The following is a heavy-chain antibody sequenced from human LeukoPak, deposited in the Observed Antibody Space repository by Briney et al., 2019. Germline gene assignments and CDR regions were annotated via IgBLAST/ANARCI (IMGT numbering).Heavy chain of an antibody. V-gene: IGHV3-30*04. CDR3: AKDRKMATIGLFDY. CDR2: ISYDGSNK. CDR1: GFTFSSYA. J-gene: IGHJ4*02. Sequence: GGSLRLSCAASGFTFSSYAMHWVRQAPGKGLEWVAVISYDGSNKYYADSVKGRFTISRDNSKNTLYLQMNSLRAEDTAVYYCAKDRKMATIGLFDYWGQGTLVTVSS. D-gene: IGHD5-24*01.